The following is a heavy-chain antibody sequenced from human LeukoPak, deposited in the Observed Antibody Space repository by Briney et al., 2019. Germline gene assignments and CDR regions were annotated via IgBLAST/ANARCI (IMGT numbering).Heavy chain of an antibody. J-gene: IGHJ3*02. CDR3: ARSAILTGYFFAFDI. V-gene: IGHV5-51*01. CDR2: IYPGDSET. CDR1: GYSFTSYW. D-gene: IGHD3-9*01. Sequence: GESLKISCKGSGYSFTSYWIGWVRQMPGKGLEWMGIIYPGDSETRYSPYFQRKVTMSADKSLRTAFLQWSSLKASDSAMYYCARSAILTGYFFAFDIWGQGTMVTVSS.